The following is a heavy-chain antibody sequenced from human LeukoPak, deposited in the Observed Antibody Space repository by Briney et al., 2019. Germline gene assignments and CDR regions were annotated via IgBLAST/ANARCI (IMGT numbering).Heavy chain of an antibody. CDR3: TATAGYNYGQY. Sequence: GGSLRLSCAASGLTVSSKYMNWVRQAPGKGLEWVSALYIGDNTYYADSVRGRFTISRDSSKNTLYLQMNSLRAEDTAIYYCTATAGYNYGQYWGQGTLVTVSS. J-gene: IGHJ4*02. CDR1: GLTVSSKY. CDR2: LYIGDNT. V-gene: IGHV3-53*01. D-gene: IGHD5-18*01.